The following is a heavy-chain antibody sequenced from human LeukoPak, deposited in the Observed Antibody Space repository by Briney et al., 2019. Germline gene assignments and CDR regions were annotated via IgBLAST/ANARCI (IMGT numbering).Heavy chain of an antibody. Sequence: ASVKVSCKASGYTFTSYDINWVRQATGQGLEWMGWMNPNSGNTGYAQKFQGRVTMTRNTSISTAYMELSSLRSEDTAVYYRARAVRVRGVITYYFDYWGQGTLVTVSS. V-gene: IGHV1-8*01. J-gene: IGHJ4*02. CDR2: MNPNSGNT. CDR1: GYTFTSYD. CDR3: ARAVRVRGVITYYFDY. D-gene: IGHD3-10*01.